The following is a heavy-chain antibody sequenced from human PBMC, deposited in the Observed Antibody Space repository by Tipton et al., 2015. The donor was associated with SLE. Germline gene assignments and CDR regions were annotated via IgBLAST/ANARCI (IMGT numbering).Heavy chain of an antibody. V-gene: IGHV4-61*09. CDR1: GGSISSGSYY. J-gene: IGHJ6*02. CDR2: VYSSGTT. D-gene: IGHD3-22*01. Sequence: TLSLTCTVSGGSISSGSYYWRWVRQPAGKGLECIGHVYSSGTTNYNPSLKSRVTISIDTSKNQFFLELDSVTAADTAVYYCARVVVEGGPYYYRYGMDVWGQGTTVTVSS. CDR3: ARVVVEGGPYYYRYGMDV.